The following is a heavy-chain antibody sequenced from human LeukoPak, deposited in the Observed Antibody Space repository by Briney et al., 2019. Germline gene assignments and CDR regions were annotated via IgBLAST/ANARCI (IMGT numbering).Heavy chain of an antibody. Sequence: GGSLRLSCAASGFTFSSYAMSWVRQAPGKGLEWVSAISGSGGSTYYADSVKGRFTISRDNSKNTLYLQMNSLRAEDTAVYYCAKATMVRGVINYYYYGMDVWGQGTTVTVSS. D-gene: IGHD3-10*01. CDR2: ISGSGGST. CDR1: GFTFSSYA. J-gene: IGHJ6*02. CDR3: AKATMVRGVINYYYYGMDV. V-gene: IGHV3-23*01.